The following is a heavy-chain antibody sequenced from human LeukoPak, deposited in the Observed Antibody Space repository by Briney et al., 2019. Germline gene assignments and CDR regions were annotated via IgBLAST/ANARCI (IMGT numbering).Heavy chain of an antibody. CDR1: GFTFSSYE. CDR2: TSSSGSTR. D-gene: IGHD3-22*01. J-gene: IGHJ2*01. V-gene: IGHV3-48*03. CDR3: ARDKWLSVYRYFDL. Sequence: PGGSLRLSCVASGFTFSSYEMNWVRQAPGKGLEWVSYTSSSGSTRYYADSVKGRFNIYRDNAKNSLYLQMKRQRAEDTGVYYCARDKWLSVYRYFDLWGRGTLVTVSS.